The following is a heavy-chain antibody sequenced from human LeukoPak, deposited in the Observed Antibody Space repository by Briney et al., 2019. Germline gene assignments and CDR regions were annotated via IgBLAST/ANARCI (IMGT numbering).Heavy chain of an antibody. Sequence: GRSLRLSCAASGFTFSNFGMHWVRQAPGKGLEWVAVIWYDESNKYYADSVKGRFTISRDNSKNTLYLQMNSLRAEDTAVYYCARDQVQNYYYSGMGVWGQGTTVTVSS. CDR3: ARDQVQNYYYSGMGV. J-gene: IGHJ6*02. CDR2: IWYDESNK. V-gene: IGHV3-33*01. D-gene: IGHD2/OR15-2a*01. CDR1: GFTFSNFG.